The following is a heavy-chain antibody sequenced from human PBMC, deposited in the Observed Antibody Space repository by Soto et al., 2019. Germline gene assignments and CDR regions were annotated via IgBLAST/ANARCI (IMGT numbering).Heavy chain of an antibody. CDR3: ARGPTVTSYYCGMDV. CDR2: IYYSGST. J-gene: IGHJ6*02. V-gene: IGHV4-59*01. D-gene: IGHD4-4*01. CDR1: GGSISSYY. Sequence: SETLSLTCTVSGGSISSYYWSWIRQPPGKGLEWIGYIYYSGSTNYNPSLKSRVTISINTSKNQFSLKLSSVTAADTAVYYCARGPTVTSYYCGMDVWGQGTTVTVSS.